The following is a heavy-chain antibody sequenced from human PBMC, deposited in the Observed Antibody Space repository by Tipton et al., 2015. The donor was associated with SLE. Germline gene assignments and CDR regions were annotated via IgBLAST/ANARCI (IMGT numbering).Heavy chain of an antibody. Sequence: SLRLSCAASGFTFDDYAMHWVRQAPGKGLEWVSGLVWDSSSRGYADSVKGRFTISRDNAKQLLYLQMNSLRADDTALYFCAKAVEGTGAFDFWGRGTMVTVSS. CDR2: LVWDSSSR. CDR1: GFTFDDYA. CDR3: AKAVEGTGAFDF. V-gene: IGHV3-9*01. J-gene: IGHJ3*01.